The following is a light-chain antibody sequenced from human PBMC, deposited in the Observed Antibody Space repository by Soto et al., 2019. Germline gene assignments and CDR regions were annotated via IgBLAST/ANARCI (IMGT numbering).Light chain of an antibody. CDR3: YSFTSGNTLYV. J-gene: IGLJ1*01. Sequence: QSVLTQPASVSGSPGQSITISCTGTSSDVGGYDYASWYQQHPGQAPKLLIYEVSNRPSGVSHRFSGSKSGNKASLSISGLQAEEEDDYYCYSFTSGNTLYVFGTGTKVTVL. CDR2: EVS. CDR1: SSDVGGYDY. V-gene: IGLV2-14*01.